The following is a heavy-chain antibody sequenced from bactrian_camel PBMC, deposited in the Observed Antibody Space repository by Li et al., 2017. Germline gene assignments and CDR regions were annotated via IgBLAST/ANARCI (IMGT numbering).Heavy chain of an antibody. Sequence: HVQLVESGGGSVQAGGSLRLSCASSEPAFSRRCMGWLRQAPGKEREGVAAIDSDGIASYADSVKGRFTVSQEYPKKMVYLQMNSLKPEDSGMYYCAFVSTPKDRCTIGVNLPAVGQGTQVTVS. CDR1: EPAFSRRC. V-gene: IGHV3S53*01. J-gene: IGHJ4*01. D-gene: IGHD1*01. CDR2: IDSDGIA.